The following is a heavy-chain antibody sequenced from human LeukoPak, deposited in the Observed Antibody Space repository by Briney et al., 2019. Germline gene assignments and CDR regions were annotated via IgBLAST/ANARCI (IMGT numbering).Heavy chain of an antibody. Sequence: GGSLRLSCAASGFTFSGYSMNWVRQAPGKGLEWVSSISSSSSYIYYADSVKGRFTISRDNAKNSLYLQMNSLRAEDTAVYYCARDEKRHYYGSGSYVYWGQGTLVTVSS. CDR3: ARDEKRHYYGSGSYVY. J-gene: IGHJ4*02. V-gene: IGHV3-21*01. CDR2: ISSSSSYI. CDR1: GFTFSGYS. D-gene: IGHD3-10*01.